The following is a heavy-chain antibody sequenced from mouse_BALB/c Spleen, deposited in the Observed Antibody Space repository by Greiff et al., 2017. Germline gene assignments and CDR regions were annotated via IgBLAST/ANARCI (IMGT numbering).Heavy chain of an antibody. CDR3: TRGYYGNY. V-gene: IGHV1-15*01. J-gene: IGHJ2*01. CDR2: IDPETGGT. CDR1: GYTFTDYE. Sequence: VQLQQSGAELVRPGASVTLSCKASGYTFTDYEMHWVKQTPVHGLEWIGAIDPETGGTAYNQKFKGKATLTADKSSSTAYMELRSLTSEDSAVYYCTRGYYGNYWGQGTTLTVSS. D-gene: IGHD2-1*01.